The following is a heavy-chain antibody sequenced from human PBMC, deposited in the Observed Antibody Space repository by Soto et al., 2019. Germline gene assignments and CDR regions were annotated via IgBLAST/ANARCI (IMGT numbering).Heavy chain of an antibody. CDR2: ISWNSGSI. CDR1: GFTFDDYA. J-gene: IGHJ4*02. CDR3: ANDTGYSSSSSGFDY. D-gene: IGHD6-13*01. Sequence: DVQLVESGGGLVQPGRSLRLSCAASGFTFDDYAMHWVRQAPGKGLEWVSGISWNSGSIGYADSVKGRFTISRDNAKNSLYLQMNSLRAEDTALYYCANDTGYSSSSSGFDYWGQGTLVTVSS. V-gene: IGHV3-9*01.